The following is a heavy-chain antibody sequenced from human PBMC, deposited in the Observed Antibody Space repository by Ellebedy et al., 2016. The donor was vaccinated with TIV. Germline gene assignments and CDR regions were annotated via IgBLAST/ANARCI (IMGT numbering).Heavy chain of an antibody. CDR2: ISNSSDYI. V-gene: IGHV3-21*01. CDR1: GFTFSSYT. D-gene: IGHD6-19*01. CDR3: ARDNSGWYGLFDY. J-gene: IGHJ4*02. Sequence: GESLKISCSASGFTFSSYTMNWVRQAPGKGLEWVSSISNSSDYIYYADSVKGRFTISRDNGKNSLYLQMNSLRVEDTAVYYCARDNSGWYGLFDYWGQGALVTVSS.